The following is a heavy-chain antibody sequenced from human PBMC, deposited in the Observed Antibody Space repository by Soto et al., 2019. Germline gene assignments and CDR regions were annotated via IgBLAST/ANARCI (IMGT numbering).Heavy chain of an antibody. D-gene: IGHD2-15*01. J-gene: IGHJ6*02. CDR1: GFTFGIHA. Sequence: EVQLLESGGGLVQPGWSLRLSCAASGFTFGIHAMIWVRQAPGKGLEWVSFISASGGSTYYADSVKGRFTISRDNSKNTLYLQMNSLRGEDTAVYYCGKGSAATNYFYYATDVWGQGTTVTVSS. V-gene: IGHV3-23*01. CDR3: GKGSAATNYFYYATDV. CDR2: ISASGGST.